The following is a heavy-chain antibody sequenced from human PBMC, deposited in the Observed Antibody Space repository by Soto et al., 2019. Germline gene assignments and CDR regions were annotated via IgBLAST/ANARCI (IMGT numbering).Heavy chain of an antibody. D-gene: IGHD3-3*01. CDR3: ARDPGGRTYFFWFDP. V-gene: IGHV3-30-3*01. Sequence: PGGSLRLSCAASGFTFSSYAMHWVRQAPGKGLEWVAVISYDGSNKYYADSVKGRFTISRDNSKNTLYLQMNSLRAEDTAVHYCARDPGGRTYFFWFDPWGQGTLVTVSS. J-gene: IGHJ5*02. CDR2: ISYDGSNK. CDR1: GFTFSSYA.